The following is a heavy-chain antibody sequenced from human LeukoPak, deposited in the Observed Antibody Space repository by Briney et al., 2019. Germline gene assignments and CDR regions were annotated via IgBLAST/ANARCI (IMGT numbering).Heavy chain of an antibody. J-gene: IGHJ5*02. CDR1: GFTFSSYG. D-gene: IGHD3-22*01. CDR3: AKAKRPYYYDSSGPPSP. Sequence: GRSLRLSCAASGFTFSSYGMHWVRQAPGKGLEGVAVIWYDGSNKYYADSVKGRFTISRDNSKNTLYLQMNSLRAEDTAVYYCAKAKRPYYYDSSGPPSPWGQGTLVTVSS. V-gene: IGHV3-33*06. CDR2: IWYDGSNK.